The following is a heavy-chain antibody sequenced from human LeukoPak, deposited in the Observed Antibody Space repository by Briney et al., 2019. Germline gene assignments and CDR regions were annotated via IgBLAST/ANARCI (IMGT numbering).Heavy chain of an antibody. CDR1: GGSFSGYY. CDR2: INHSGST. V-gene: IGHV4-34*01. D-gene: IGHD3-10*01. J-gene: IGHJ5*02. Sequence: SETLSPTCAVYGGSFSGYYWSWIRQPPGKGLEWIGEINHSGSTNYNPSLKSRVTISVDTSKDQFSLKLSSVTAADTAVYYCARGVGRFTMVRGVNNWFDPWGQGTLVTVSS. CDR3: ARGVGRFTMVRGVNNWFDP.